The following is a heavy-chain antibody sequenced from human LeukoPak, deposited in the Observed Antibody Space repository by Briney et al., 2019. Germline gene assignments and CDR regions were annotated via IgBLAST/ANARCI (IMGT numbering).Heavy chain of an antibody. V-gene: IGHV3-30*02. CDR3: AKTCGGDCYCRQADAFDI. CDR1: GVTFSSYG. Sequence: GGSLRRSRAASGVTFSSYGRHWVRQAPGKGLERVAFIRYDGSNKYYADSVKGRFTISRDNSKNTLCLQMNSLRAEDTAVYYCAKTCGGDCYCRQADAFDIWGQGTMVTVSS. J-gene: IGHJ3*02. CDR2: IRYDGSNK. D-gene: IGHD2-21*02.